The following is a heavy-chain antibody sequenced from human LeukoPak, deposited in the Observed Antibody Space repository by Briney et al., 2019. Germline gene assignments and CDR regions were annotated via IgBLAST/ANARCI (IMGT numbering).Heavy chain of an antibody. CDR2: IMQDGSDT. Sequence: GGSLRLSCAASGFPLSNYWMSWVRQAPGKGLEWVANIMQDGSDTYYVDSVKGRFIISRDNAENSLYLQMNSLRAEDTAVYYCAGFILVTHYDSRGITKAYYFDFWGQGTLVSVSS. CDR3: AGFILVTHYDSRGITKAYYFDF. J-gene: IGHJ4*02. CDR1: GFPLSNYW. D-gene: IGHD3-22*01. V-gene: IGHV3-7*01.